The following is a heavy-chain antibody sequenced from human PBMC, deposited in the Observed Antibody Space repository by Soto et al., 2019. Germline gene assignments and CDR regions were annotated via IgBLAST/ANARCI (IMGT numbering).Heavy chain of an antibody. J-gene: IGHJ4*02. Sequence: PSETLSLTSTVSGGSISSGDYYWSWIRQPPGKGLEWIGYIYYSGSTYYNPSLKSRVTISVDTSKNQFSLKLSSVTAADTAVYYCARDLLSYCTNGVCYPTNRGAFDYWGQGTLVTVSS. V-gene: IGHV4-30-4*01. D-gene: IGHD2-8*01. CDR3: ARDLLSYCTNGVCYPTNRGAFDY. CDR1: GGSISSGDYY. CDR2: IYYSGST.